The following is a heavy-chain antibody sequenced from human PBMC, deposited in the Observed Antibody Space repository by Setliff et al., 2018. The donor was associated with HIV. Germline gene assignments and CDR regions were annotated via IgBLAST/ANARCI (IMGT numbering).Heavy chain of an antibody. D-gene: IGHD2-8*01. Sequence: ASVKVSCKTSGYTFSGYFIHWMRQAPGQGLEWMGRIIPNSGGTNYAQKFQGRVTMTRDTSISTAYMELSRLRSDDTAMYYCATKVYCTNGVCLDAFDIWGQGTKVTVSS. CDR2: IIPNSGGT. V-gene: IGHV1-2*06. J-gene: IGHJ3*02. CDR1: GYTFSGYF. CDR3: ATKVYCTNGVCLDAFDI.